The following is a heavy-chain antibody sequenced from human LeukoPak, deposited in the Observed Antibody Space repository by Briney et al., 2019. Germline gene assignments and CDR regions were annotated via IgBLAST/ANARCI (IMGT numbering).Heavy chain of an antibody. V-gene: IGHV3-9*01. CDR3: AKAWAWGDIYYFDY. CDR1: GFTFDDYA. D-gene: IGHD3-9*01. Sequence: GGSLRLSCAASGFTFDDYAMHWVRQAPGKGLEWVSGISWNSGSIGYADSVKGRFTISRDNAKNSLYLQMNSLRAEDTALYYCAKAWAWGDIYYFDYWGQGTLVTVSS. CDR2: ISWNSGSI. J-gene: IGHJ4*02.